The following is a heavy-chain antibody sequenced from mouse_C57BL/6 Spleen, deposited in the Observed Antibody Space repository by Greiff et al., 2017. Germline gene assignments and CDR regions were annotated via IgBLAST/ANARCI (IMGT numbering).Heavy chain of an antibody. V-gene: IGHV1-15*01. CDR3: TRGVVDAMDY. CDR2: IDPETGGT. D-gene: IGHD1-1*01. Sequence: VQLKESGAELVRPGASVTLSCKASGYTFTDYEMHWVKQTPVHGLEWIGAIDPETGGTAYNQKFKGKAILTADKSSSTAYMELRSLTSEDSAVYYCTRGVVDAMDYWGQGTSVTVSS. CDR1: GYTFTDYE. J-gene: IGHJ4*01.